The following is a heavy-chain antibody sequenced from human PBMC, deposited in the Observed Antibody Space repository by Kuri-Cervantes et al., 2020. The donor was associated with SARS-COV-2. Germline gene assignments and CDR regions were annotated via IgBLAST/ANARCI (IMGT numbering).Heavy chain of an antibody. J-gene: IGHJ5*02. CDR1: GYSISSGYY. Sequence: ESLKISCAVSGYSISSGYYWGWIRQPPGKGLEWIGSIYHSESTYYNPSLKSRVTISVDTSKNQFSLKLSSVTAADTAVYYCARFSYYYDSSGYYGGNWFDPWGQGTLVTVSS. D-gene: IGHD3-22*01. CDR2: IYHSEST. V-gene: IGHV4-38-2*01. CDR3: ARFSYYYDSSGYYGGNWFDP.